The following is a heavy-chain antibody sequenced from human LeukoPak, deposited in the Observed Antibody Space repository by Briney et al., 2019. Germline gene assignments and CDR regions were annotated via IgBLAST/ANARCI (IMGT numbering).Heavy chain of an antibody. V-gene: IGHV4-59*08. CDR1: GGSISSYY. Sequence: TLSLTCTVSGGSISSYYWSWIRQPPGKGLEWIGYIYYSGSTNYNPSLKSRVTISVDTSKNQFSLKLSSVTAADTAVYYCARARLNLNDAFDIWGQGTMVTVSS. D-gene: IGHD5-12*01. CDR2: IYYSGST. CDR3: ARARLNLNDAFDI. J-gene: IGHJ3*02.